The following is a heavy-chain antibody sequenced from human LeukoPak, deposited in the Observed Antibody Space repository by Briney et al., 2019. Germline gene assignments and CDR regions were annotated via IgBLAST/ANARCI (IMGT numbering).Heavy chain of an antibody. V-gene: IGHV4-34*01. CDR3: ARVLRYSGFGFDP. J-gene: IGHJ5*02. CDR1: GGSFSGYY. CDR2: INHSGST. Sequence: SETLSLTCAVYGGSFSGYYWSWIRQPPGKGLEWIGEINHSGSTNYKPSLKSRVTTSVDTSKNQFSLKLTSVTAADTAVYYCARVLRYSGFGFDPWGQGTLVTVSS. D-gene: IGHD5-12*01.